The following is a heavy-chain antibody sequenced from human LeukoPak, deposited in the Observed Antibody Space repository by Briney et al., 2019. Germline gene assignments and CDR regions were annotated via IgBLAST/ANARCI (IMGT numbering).Heavy chain of an antibody. CDR3: ARGRDIVVVVAAAHPYYFDY. CDR2: IIHSGST. CDR1: GGSFSGYY. Sequence: SETLSLTCAVYGGSFSGYYWSWIGQPPGKGLEWIGEIIHSGSTNYNPSLKSRATISVDTSKNQFSLKLSSVTAADTAVYYCARGRDIVVVVAAAHPYYFDYWGQGTLVTVSS. J-gene: IGHJ4*02. D-gene: IGHD2-15*01. V-gene: IGHV4-34*01.